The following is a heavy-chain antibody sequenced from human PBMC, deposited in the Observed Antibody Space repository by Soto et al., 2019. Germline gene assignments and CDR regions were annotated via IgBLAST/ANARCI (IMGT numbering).Heavy chain of an antibody. D-gene: IGHD2-2*01. Sequence: GGSLRLSXAASGFTFDDYAMHWVRQAPGKGLEWVSGISWNSGSIGYADSVKGRFTISRDNAKNSLYLQMNSLRAEDTALYYCAKVARYCSSTSCLVFDYWGQGTLVNVS. V-gene: IGHV3-9*01. J-gene: IGHJ4*02. CDR1: GFTFDDYA. CDR2: ISWNSGSI. CDR3: AKVARYCSSTSCLVFDY.